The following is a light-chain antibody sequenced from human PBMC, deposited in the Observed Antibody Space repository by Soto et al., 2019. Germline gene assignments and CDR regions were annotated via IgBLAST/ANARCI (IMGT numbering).Light chain of an antibody. J-gene: IGLJ2*01. Sequence: QAVVTQPASVSGSPGQSITISCTGTSSDVGGYNYVSWYQQHPGKAPKAMIYDVTNRPSGVSNRFSGSKSGNTASLTISGLQAEDEADYYCSSYTSSSTLVFGGGTQLTVL. V-gene: IGLV2-14*01. CDR2: DVT. CDR3: SSYTSSSTLV. CDR1: SSDVGGYNY.